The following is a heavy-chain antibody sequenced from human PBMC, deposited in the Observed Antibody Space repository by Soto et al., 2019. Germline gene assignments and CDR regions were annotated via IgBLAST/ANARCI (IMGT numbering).Heavy chain of an antibody. CDR3: ARDPGPYCGGDCAFDI. CDR2: IWYDGSNK. Sequence: PGGSLRLSCAASGFTFSSYGMHWVRQAPGKGLEWVAVIWYDGSNKYYADSVKGRFTISRDNSKNTLYLQMNSLRAEDTAVYYCARDPGPYCGGDCAFDIWGQGTMVTVSS. CDR1: GFTFSSYG. D-gene: IGHD2-21*02. J-gene: IGHJ3*02. V-gene: IGHV3-33*01.